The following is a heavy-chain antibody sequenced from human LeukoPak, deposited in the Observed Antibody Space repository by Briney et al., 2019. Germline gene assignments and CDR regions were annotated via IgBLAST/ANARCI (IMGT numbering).Heavy chain of an antibody. CDR3: AREYCSGGSCFPNYYGMDV. V-gene: IGHV4-4*02. J-gene: IGHJ6*02. D-gene: IGHD2-15*01. Sequence: SGTLSLICAVSGGSISSSNWWSWVRQPPGKGLEWIGEVYHSGSTNYNPSLKSRVTISVDKSKNQSSLKLRSVTAAHTAVYYCAREYCSGGSCFPNYYGMDVWGQGTTVTVSS. CDR1: GGSISSSNW. CDR2: VYHSGST.